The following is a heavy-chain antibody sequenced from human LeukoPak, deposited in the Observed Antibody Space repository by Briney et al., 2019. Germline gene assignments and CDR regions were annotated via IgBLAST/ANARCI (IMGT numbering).Heavy chain of an antibody. Sequence: ASVKVSCKAPGYTFTSYDINWVRQATGQGLEWMGWMNPNSGNTGYAQKFQGRVTMTRNTSISTAYMELSSLRSEDTAVYYCARAEQLRYFDWFRSYYFDYWGQGTLVTVSS. J-gene: IGHJ4*02. V-gene: IGHV1-8*01. CDR3: ARAEQLRYFDWFRSYYFDY. D-gene: IGHD3-9*01. CDR2: MNPNSGNT. CDR1: GYTFTSYD.